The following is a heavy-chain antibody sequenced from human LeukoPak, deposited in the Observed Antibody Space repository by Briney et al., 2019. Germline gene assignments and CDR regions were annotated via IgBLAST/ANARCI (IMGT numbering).Heavy chain of an antibody. J-gene: IGHJ4*02. CDR2: IYTSGST. D-gene: IGHD3-10*01. CDR1: GGSISSGSYY. CDR3: AGNYYGSGSYYSEDRY. Sequence: SETLSLTCTVSGGSISSGSYYWSWIRQPAGKGLEWIGRIYTSGSTNYNPSLKSRVTISVDTSKKQFSLKLSSVTAADTAVYYCAGNYYGSGSYYSEDRYWGQGTLVTVSS. V-gene: IGHV4-61*02.